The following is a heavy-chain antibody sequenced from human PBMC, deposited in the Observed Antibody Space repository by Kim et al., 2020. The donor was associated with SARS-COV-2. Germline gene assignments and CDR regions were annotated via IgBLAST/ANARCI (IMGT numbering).Heavy chain of an antibody. D-gene: IGHD2-2*01. CDR2: ISSSGSTI. V-gene: IGHV3-11*01. Sequence: GGSLRLSCAASGFTFSDYYMSWIRQAPGKGLEWVSYISSSGSTIYYADSVKGRFTISRDNAKNSLYLQMNSLRAEDTAVYYCARDLYCSSTSCYGYGMDVWGQGTTVTVSS. CDR1: GFTFSDYY. J-gene: IGHJ6*02. CDR3: ARDLYCSSTSCYGYGMDV.